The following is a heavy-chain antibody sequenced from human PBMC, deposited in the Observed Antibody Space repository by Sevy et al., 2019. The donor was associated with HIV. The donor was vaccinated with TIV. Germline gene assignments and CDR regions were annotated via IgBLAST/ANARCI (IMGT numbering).Heavy chain of an antibody. V-gene: IGHV3-21*01. CDR1: GFTFSIYT. D-gene: IGHD3-22*01. J-gene: IGHJ4*02. Sequence: GGSLRLSCAASGFTFSIYTMNWVRQAPGKGLEWVSSISSSSTYIYYADSVRGRFTISRDNAKNSLYLQMPSLRAEDTAVYYCASGSLDSTGYPFDYWGQGTLVTVSS. CDR3: ASGSLDSTGYPFDY. CDR2: ISSSSTYI.